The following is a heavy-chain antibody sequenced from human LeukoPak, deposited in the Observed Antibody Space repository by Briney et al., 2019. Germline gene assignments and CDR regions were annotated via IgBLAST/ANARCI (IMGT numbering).Heavy chain of an antibody. CDR1: VYTFTSYG. CDR3: ARVPFGGTGYYYYFMDV. V-gene: IGHV1-18*03. J-gene: IGHJ6*03. CDR2: ISAYNGNT. D-gene: IGHD3-16*01. Sequence: GASVKLSCKASVYTFTSYGISWVRQAPGQGLEWMGWISAYNGNTNYAQKLQGRVTMTTDTSTSTAYMELRTLRSDDMAVYYCARVPFGGTGYYYYFMDVWGKGTTVTISS.